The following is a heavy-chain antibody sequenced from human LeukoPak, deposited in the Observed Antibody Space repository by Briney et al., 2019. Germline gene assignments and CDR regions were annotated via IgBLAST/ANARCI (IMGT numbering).Heavy chain of an antibody. CDR1: GGTFSSYA. CDR2: IIPIFGTA. J-gene: IGHJ4*02. Sequence: SVKVSCKASGGTFSSYAISWVRQAPGQGLEWMGGIIPIFGTANYAQKLQGRVTMTTDTSTSTAYMELRSLRSDDTAVYYCAREEALGYCSSTSCLFDYWGQGTLVTVSS. V-gene: IGHV1-69*05. D-gene: IGHD2-2*01. CDR3: AREEALGYCSSTSCLFDY.